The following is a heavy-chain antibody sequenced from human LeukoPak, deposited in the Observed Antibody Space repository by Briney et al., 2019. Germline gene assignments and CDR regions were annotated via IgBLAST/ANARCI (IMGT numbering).Heavy chain of an antibody. V-gene: IGHV3-23*01. CDR3: AEAPFYYYDSSGYPSFDY. J-gene: IGHJ4*02. CDR2: ISGSGGST. Sequence: PGGSLRLSCAASGFTFSSYAMSWVRKAPGKGLEWVSAISGSGGSTYYADSVKGRFTISRDNSKNTLYLQMNSLRAEDTAVYYCAEAPFYYYDSSGYPSFDYWGQGTLVTVSS. CDR1: GFTFSSYA. D-gene: IGHD3-22*01.